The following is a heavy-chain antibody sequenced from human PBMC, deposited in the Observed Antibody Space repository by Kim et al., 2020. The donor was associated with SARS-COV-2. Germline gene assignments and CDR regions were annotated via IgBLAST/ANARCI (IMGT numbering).Heavy chain of an antibody. V-gene: IGHV1-69*13. CDR3: ARESLDSSGCPFDY. D-gene: IGHD6-19*01. Sequence: SVKVSCKASGGTFSSYAISWVRQAPGQGLEWMGGIIPIFGTANYAQKFQGRVTITADESTSTAYMELSSLRSEDTAVYYCARESLDSSGCPFDYWGQGTLVTVSS. J-gene: IGHJ4*02. CDR1: GGTFSSYA. CDR2: IIPIFGTA.